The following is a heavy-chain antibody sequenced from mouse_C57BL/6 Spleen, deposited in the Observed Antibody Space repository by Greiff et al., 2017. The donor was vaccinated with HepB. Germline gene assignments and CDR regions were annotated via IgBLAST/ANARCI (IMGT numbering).Heavy chain of an antibody. CDR1: GYTFTSYW. V-gene: IGHV1-61*01. Sequence: QVQLQQPGAELVRPGSSVKLSCKASGYTFTSYWMDWVKQRPGQGLEWIGNIYPSDSETHYNQKFKDKATLTVDKSSSIAYMQLSSLTSEDSAVYYCARESIYYYGSSYLYYAMDYWGQGTSVTVAA. CDR2: IYPSDSET. CDR3: ARESIYYYGSSYLYYAMDY. D-gene: IGHD1-1*01. J-gene: IGHJ4*01.